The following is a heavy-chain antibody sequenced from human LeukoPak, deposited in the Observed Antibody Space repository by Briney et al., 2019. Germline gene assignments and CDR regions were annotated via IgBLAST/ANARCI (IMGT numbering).Heavy chain of an antibody. CDR1: GKSLTRVS. CDR3: ATATIIWGGYRSWLDT. V-gene: IGHV1-24*01. D-gene: IGHD3-16*02. J-gene: IGHJ5*02. CDR2: LDPEHGGR. Sequence: ASVKVSCKVSGKSLTRVSIHWVRQSPGKGLEWMGGLDPEHGGRLYAQTFQGRVTMTEDASTDTAYMELNRLRSEDTAVYYCATATIIWGGYRSWLDTWGQGTLVTVSS.